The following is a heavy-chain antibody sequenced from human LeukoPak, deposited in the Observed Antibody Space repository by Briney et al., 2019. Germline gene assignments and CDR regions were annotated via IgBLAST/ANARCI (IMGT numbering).Heavy chain of an antibody. CDR1: GFTFRNYG. CDR3: ARGPMVRTNLFDY. CDR2: ISGSGGST. Sequence: GGSLRLSCAASGFTFRNYGMSWVRQAPGKGLEWVSGISGSGGSTYYADSVKGRFTISRDNSKNTLYLQMNSLRAEDTAVYYCARGPMVRTNLFDYWGQGTLVTVSS. J-gene: IGHJ4*02. D-gene: IGHD3-10*01. V-gene: IGHV3-23*01.